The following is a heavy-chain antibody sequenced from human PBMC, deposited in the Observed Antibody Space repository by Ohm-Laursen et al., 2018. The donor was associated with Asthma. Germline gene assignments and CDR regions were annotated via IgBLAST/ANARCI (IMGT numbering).Heavy chain of an antibody. CDR1: GFIFSDYG. CDR3: ARRSKICYDTSHCFFDY. D-gene: IGHD2-2*01. J-gene: IGHJ4*02. CDR2: ISSDGSNK. V-gene: IGHV3-30*03. Sequence: SLRLSCAASGFIFSDYGMHWVRQAPGKGLEWVAIISSDGSNKFHAESVKGRITPSRDNSKNTLYLEMNSLRAEDTAVYYCARRSKICYDTSHCFFDYWGQGTLVTVSS.